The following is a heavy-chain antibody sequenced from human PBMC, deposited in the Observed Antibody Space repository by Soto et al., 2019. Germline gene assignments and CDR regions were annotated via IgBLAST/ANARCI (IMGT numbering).Heavy chain of an antibody. Sequence: QVQLVQSGAEVKKPGTSVKVSCKVSGGTFSTYIISWVRQAPGHGLEWMGGIIPLFGAANYAQKFQGRVTSTADKSTSPAYMELSSLRSEDTAIYYCAREDSSGYRFDYWGQGTLVTVST. J-gene: IGHJ4*02. CDR2: IIPLFGAA. CDR3: AREDSSGYRFDY. D-gene: IGHD3-22*01. V-gene: IGHV1-69*06. CDR1: GGTFSTYI.